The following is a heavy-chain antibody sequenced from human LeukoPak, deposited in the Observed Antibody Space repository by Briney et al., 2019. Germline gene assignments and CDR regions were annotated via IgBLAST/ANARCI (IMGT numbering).Heavy chain of an antibody. D-gene: IGHD3-16*01. CDR3: AKVGDYYYGMDV. V-gene: IGHV3-30*18. Sequence: GRSLRLSCAASGFTFRSYGMHWGRQAPGKGLEWVAVISYDGSNKYYADSVKGRFTISRDNSKNTLYLQMNSLRAEDTAVYYCAKVGDYYYGMDVWGQGTTVTVSS. CDR1: GFTFRSYG. CDR2: ISYDGSNK. J-gene: IGHJ6*02.